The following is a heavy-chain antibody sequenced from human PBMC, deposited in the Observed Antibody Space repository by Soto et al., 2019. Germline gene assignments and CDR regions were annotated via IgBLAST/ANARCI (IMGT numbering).Heavy chain of an antibody. CDR3: AKDARATGTTYYYYYYGMDV. Sequence: VQLVESGGGVVQPGRSLRLSCAASGFTFSSYGMHWVRQAPGKGLEWVAVISYDGSNKYYADSVKGRFTISRDNSKNTLYLQMNSLRAEDTAVYYCAKDARATGTTYYYYYYGMDVWGQGTTVTVSS. J-gene: IGHJ6*02. V-gene: IGHV3-30*18. CDR2: ISYDGSNK. CDR1: GFTFSSYG. D-gene: IGHD1-1*01.